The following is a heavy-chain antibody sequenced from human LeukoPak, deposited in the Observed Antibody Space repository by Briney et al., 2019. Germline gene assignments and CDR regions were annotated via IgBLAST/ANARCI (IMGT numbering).Heavy chain of an antibody. D-gene: IGHD3-10*01. CDR2: INWNGGST. CDR1: GFTFDDYD. J-gene: IGHJ4*02. V-gene: IGHV3-20*04. CDR3: ARDDKLLWFGESSFDY. Sequence: GGSLRLSCAASGFTFDDYDMSWVRQAPGKGLEWVSGINWNGGSTGYADSVKGRFTISRDNAKNSLYLQMNSLRAEDTALYYCARDDKLLWFGESSFDYWGQGTLVTVSS.